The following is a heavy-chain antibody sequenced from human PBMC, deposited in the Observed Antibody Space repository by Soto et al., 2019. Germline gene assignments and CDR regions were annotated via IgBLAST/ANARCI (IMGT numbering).Heavy chain of an antibody. V-gene: IGHV4-34*01. Sequence: PSETLSLTCAVYGGSFSGYYWSWVRQPPGKGLEWIGEINHSGSTNYNPSLKSRVTISVDTSKNQFSLKLSSVTAADTAVYWAAAGNYYYYGMDVWGQGTTVTVSS. CDR1: GGSFSGYY. CDR3: AAGNYYYYGMDV. D-gene: IGHD6-13*01. J-gene: IGHJ6*02. CDR2: INHSGST.